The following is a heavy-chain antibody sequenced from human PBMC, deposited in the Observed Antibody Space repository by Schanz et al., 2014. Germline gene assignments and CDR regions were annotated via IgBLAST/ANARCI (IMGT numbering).Heavy chain of an antibody. D-gene: IGHD3-9*01. CDR1: GFTFFTYN. J-gene: IGHJ6*02. CDR3: ARDHPRRGVTGYYNDV. V-gene: IGHV3-48*02. CDR2: IGSSSTTM. Sequence: EVYLVESGGGLVQPGGSLRLSCAASGFTFFTYNMNWVRQAPGRGLEWISYIGSSSTTMYNADTVKGRFTISRDNAKNSVYLQMNSLRDEDTAVYYCARDHPRRGVTGYYNDVWGQGTSVTVSS.